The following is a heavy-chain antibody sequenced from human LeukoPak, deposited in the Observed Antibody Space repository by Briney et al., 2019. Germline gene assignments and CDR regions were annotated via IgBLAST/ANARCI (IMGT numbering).Heavy chain of an antibody. CDR2: IYYSGST. CDR1: GGSISSSSYY. J-gene: IGHJ4*02. CDR3: ARDFDGYGDYVGGGAPFDY. D-gene: IGHD4-17*01. Sequence: SETLSLTCTVSGGSISSSSYYWGWIRQPPGKGLEWIGSIYYSGSTYYNPSLKSRVTISVDTSKNQFSLKLSSVTAADTAVYYCARDFDGYGDYVGGGAPFDYWGQGTLVTVSS. V-gene: IGHV4-39*02.